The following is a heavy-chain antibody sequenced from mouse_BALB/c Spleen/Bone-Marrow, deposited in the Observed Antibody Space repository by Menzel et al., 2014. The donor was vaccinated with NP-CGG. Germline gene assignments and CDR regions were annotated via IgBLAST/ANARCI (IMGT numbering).Heavy chain of an antibody. CDR3: SRGVLAYFDY. Sequence: VQLQQPGPELVKSGASVKVSCKASGYAFTNYNMYWVKQSHGKSLEWIGYIDPYSGGTNYNQKFRGKATLTVDKSSSTAYMHLNSLTSEDSAVYYCSRGVLAYFDYWGQGTTLTVSS. CDR1: GYAFTNYN. J-gene: IGHJ2*01. D-gene: IGHD2-14*01. V-gene: IGHV1S135*01. CDR2: IDPYSGGT.